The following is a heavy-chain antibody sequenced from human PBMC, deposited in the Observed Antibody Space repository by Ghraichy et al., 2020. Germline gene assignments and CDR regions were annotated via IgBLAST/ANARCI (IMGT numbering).Heavy chain of an antibody. D-gene: IGHD2-2*01. CDR3: AGVPAALYS. CDR1: GLTFSSYS. Sequence: GGSLRLSCAASGLTFSSYSMSWVRQAPGKGLEWVSALSGSGVSTYYADSVKGRFTISRDNSKNTLYLQMNSLRAEDTAVYYCAGVPAALYSWGQGTLVTVSS. J-gene: IGHJ4*02. V-gene: IGHV3-23*01. CDR2: LSGSGVST.